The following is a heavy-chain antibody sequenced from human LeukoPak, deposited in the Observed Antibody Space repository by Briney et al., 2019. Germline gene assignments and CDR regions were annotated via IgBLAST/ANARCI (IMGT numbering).Heavy chain of an antibody. J-gene: IGHJ4*02. CDR1: GGSISNYY. V-gene: IGHV4-59*08. CDR2: IYSSGHT. Sequence: SETLSLTCTVSGGSISNYYWSWIRQPPGKGLERIGYIYSSGHTDYNPSLKNRDTISVDTSKNQFSLNLTSVTAADTAVYYCARHFSGAAAPLPFDYWGQGTLVTVSS. CDR3: ARHFSGAAAPLPFDY. D-gene: IGHD6-13*01.